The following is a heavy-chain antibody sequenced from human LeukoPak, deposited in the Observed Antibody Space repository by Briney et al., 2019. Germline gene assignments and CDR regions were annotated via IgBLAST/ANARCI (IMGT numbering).Heavy chain of an antibody. V-gene: IGHV3-23*01. Sequence: AGGSLRLSCAASGFTFSSYSMSWVRQAPGKGLEWVSAISGSGGSTYYADSVKGRFTISRDNSKNTLYLQMNSLRAEDTAVYYCATGKLGGWYDAFDIWGQGTMVTVSS. CDR2: ISGSGGST. D-gene: IGHD6-19*01. CDR3: ATGKLGGWYDAFDI. J-gene: IGHJ3*02. CDR1: GFTFSSYS.